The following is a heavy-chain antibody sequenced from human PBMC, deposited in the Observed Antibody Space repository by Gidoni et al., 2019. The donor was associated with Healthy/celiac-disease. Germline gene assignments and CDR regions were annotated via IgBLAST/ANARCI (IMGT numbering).Heavy chain of an antibody. CDR3: ARDRTVTKQEHNWFDP. Sequence: QVQLVQSGAEVKKPGASVKVSCKASGYTFTSYYMHWVRQAPGQGLEWMGIINPSGGSTSYAQKFQGRVTMTRDTSTSTVYMELSSLRSEDTAVYYCARDRTVTKQEHNWFDPWGQGTLVTVSS. CDR2: INPSGGST. V-gene: IGHV1-46*03. J-gene: IGHJ5*02. CDR1: GYTFTSYY. D-gene: IGHD4-17*01.